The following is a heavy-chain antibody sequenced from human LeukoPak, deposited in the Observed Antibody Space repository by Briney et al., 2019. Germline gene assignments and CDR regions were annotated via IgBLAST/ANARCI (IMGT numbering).Heavy chain of an antibody. CDR3: AKRPSSSTAGSASAFDI. D-gene: IGHD2-2*01. V-gene: IGHV3-23*01. CDR1: GFTFSSHA. J-gene: IGHJ3*02. Sequence: GGSLRLSCAASGFTFSSHAMSWVRQAPGKGLEWVSAISDGGGTTFYADSVKGRFAISRDNSKNTLFLQMNSLRAEDTALYYCAKRPSSSTAGSASAFDIWGQGTMVTVSS. CDR2: ISDGGGTT.